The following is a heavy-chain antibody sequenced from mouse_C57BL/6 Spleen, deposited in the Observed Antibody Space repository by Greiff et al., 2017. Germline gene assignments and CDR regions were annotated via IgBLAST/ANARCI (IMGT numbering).Heavy chain of an antibody. CDR3: TRGSSYLYWYFDV. J-gene: IGHJ1*03. D-gene: IGHD1-1*01. CDR1: GYTFTDYE. V-gene: IGHV1-15*01. CDR2: IDPETGGT. Sequence: VQLQESGAELVRPGASVTLSCKASGYTFTDYEMHWVKQTPVHGLEWIGAIDPETGGTAYNQKFKGKAILTADKSSSTAYMELRSLTSEYSAVYYCTRGSSYLYWYFDVWGTGTTVTVSS.